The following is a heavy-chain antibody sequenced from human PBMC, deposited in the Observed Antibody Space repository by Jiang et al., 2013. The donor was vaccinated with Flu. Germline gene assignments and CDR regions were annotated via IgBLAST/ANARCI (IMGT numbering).Heavy chain of an antibody. V-gene: IGHV4-59*01. CDR2: IYYSGST. J-gene: IGHJ4*02. CDR1: GGSISSYY. D-gene: IGHD2-15*01. Sequence: GLVKPSETLSLTCTVSGGSISSYYWSWIRQPPGKGLEWIGYIYYSGSTNYNPSLKSRVTISVDTSKNQFSLKLSSVTAADTAVYYCARDSGYCSGGSCYSYWGQGTLVTVSS. CDR3: ARDSGYCSGGSCYSY.